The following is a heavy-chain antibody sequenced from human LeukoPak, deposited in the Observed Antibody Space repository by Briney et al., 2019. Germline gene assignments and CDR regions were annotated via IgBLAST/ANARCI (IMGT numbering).Heavy chain of an antibody. J-gene: IGHJ4*02. CDR1: GFTFRSYG. V-gene: IGHV3-30*02. Sequence: GGSLRLSCAAPGFTFRSYGMPPVRQAPGKGVEWVAFLRDDGSNKYYVDSAKGRFTISRDNSKNTLYLQMNSLRAEDTAVYYCAKDQAGYGRGYFDSWGQGTLVTVSS. D-gene: IGHD2-15*01. CDR3: AKDQAGYGRGYFDS. CDR2: LRDDGSNK.